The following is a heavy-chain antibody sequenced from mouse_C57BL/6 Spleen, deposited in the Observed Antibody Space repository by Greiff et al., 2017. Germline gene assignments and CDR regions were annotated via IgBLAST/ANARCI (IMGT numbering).Heavy chain of an antibody. V-gene: IGHV1-59*01. CDR2: IDPSDSYT. CDR3: ARSDYGSSLWYYDV. D-gene: IGHD1-1*01. J-gene: IGHJ1*03. CDR1: GYTFTSSW. Sequence: QVQLQQPGAELVRPGTSVKLSCKASGYTFTSSWMHWVKQRPGQGLEWIGVIDPSDSYTNSNQKFKGKATLTVDTSSSTAYMQLSSLTSEDSAVYYCARSDYGSSLWYYDVWGTGTTVTVSS.